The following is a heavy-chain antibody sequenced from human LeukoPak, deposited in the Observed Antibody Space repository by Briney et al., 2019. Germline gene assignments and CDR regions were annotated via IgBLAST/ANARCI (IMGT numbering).Heavy chain of an antibody. CDR3: ARGPFVVPAASYYYYYMDV. CDR1: GYTFTSYG. D-gene: IGHD2-2*01. V-gene: IGHV1-18*01. CDR2: ISAYNGNT. J-gene: IGHJ6*03. Sequence: ASVKVSCKASGYTFTSYGISWVRQAPGQGLEWMGWISAYNGNTNYAQKLQGRVTMTTDTSTSTAYMELRSLRSDDTAVYYCARGPFVVPAASYYYYYMDVWGKGTTVTVSS.